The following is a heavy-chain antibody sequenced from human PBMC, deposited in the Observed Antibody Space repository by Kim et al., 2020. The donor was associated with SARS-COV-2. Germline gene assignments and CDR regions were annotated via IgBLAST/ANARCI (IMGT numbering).Heavy chain of an antibody. Sequence: ADSVKGRLTITRHNAKNTLYLQMNSLRAADTALYYCAKTQGIIYYTYSRDVWRQGTTVTVSS. D-gene: IGHD3-22*01. J-gene: IGHJ6*02. CDR3: AKTQGIIYYTYSRDV. V-gene: IGHV3-9*01.